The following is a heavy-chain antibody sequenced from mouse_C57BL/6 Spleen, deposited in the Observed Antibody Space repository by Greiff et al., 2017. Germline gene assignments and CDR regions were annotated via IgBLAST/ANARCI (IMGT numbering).Heavy chain of an antibody. CDR1: GYTFTDYN. V-gene: IGHV1-18*01. D-gene: IGHD1-1*01. Sequence: EFQLQQSGPELVKPGASVKIPCKASGYTFTDYNMDWVKQSHGKSLEWIGDINPNNGGTIYNQKFKGKATLTVDKSSSTAYMELRSLTSEDTAVYYCARRRELLLYWYFDVWGTGTTVTVSS. J-gene: IGHJ1*03. CDR3: ARRRELLLYWYFDV. CDR2: INPNNGGT.